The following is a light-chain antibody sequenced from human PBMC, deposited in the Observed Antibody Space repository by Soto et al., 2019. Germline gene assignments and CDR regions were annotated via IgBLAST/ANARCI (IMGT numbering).Light chain of an antibody. CDR2: ATS. V-gene: IGKV3-11*01. CDR1: QNINSH. Sequence: EIVLTHSRATLSLSPGERATLSCRASQNINSHLAWYQQKPGQAPRLLIYATSNRATGIPARFSGSGSATAFSRSINRLEPEDFAVYFCQQYGDGWTVGQGTKVDIK. CDR3: QQYGDGWT. J-gene: IGKJ1*01.